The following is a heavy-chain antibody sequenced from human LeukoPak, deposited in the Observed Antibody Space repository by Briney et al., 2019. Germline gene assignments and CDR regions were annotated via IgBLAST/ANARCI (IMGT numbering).Heavy chain of an antibody. J-gene: IGHJ6*03. Sequence: PSETLSLTCAVSVYSISSGYDWGWIRQPPGKGLEWIGSIYHSGSTYYNPSLKSRVTISVDTSKKQFSLKLSSVTAADTAVYYCARIAAAGRSYYYYYMDVWGKGTTVTVSS. CDR3: ARIAAAGRSYYYYYMDV. D-gene: IGHD6-13*01. CDR1: VYSISSGYD. V-gene: IGHV4-38-2*01. CDR2: IYHSGST.